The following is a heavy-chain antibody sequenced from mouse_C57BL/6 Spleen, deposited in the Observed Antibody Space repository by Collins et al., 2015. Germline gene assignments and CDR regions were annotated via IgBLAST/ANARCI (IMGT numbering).Heavy chain of an antibody. CDR2: INPSNGRT. D-gene: IGHD1-1*01. J-gene: IGHJ4*01. V-gene: IGHV1S81*02. CDR1: GYTFTSYW. Sequence: QVQLQQPGAELVKPGASVKLSCKASGYTFTSYWMHWVKQRPGQGLEWIGEINPSNGRTNYNEKFKRKATLTVDKSSSTAYMQLSSLTSEDSAVYYCTIEGVLLRSVGAMDYWGQGTSVTVSS. CDR3: TIEGVLLRSVGAMDY.